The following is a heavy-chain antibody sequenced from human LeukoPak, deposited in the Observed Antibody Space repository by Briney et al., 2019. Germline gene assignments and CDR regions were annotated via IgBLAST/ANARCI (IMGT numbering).Heavy chain of an antibody. CDR2: IIPIFGTA. D-gene: IGHD5-24*01. Sequence: ASVKVSCKASGGTFGSYAISWVRQAPGQGLERMGGIIPIFGTANYAQKFQGRVTITADESTSTAYMELSSLRSEDTAVYYCARDIRRDGYTTYFDYWGQGTLVTVSS. CDR1: GGTFGSYA. V-gene: IGHV1-69*13. J-gene: IGHJ4*02. CDR3: ARDIRRDGYTTYFDY.